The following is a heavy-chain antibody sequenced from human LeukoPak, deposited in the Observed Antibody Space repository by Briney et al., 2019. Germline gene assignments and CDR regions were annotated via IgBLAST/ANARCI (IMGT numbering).Heavy chain of an antibody. Sequence: GASVKVSCKASGYTFTSYGISWVRQAPGQGLEWMGGIIPIFGTANYAQKFQGRVTITADESTSTAYMELSSLRSEDTAVYYCARDRDTMGTTGNWFDPWGQGTLVTVSS. CDR1: GYTFTSYG. J-gene: IGHJ5*02. V-gene: IGHV1-69*13. D-gene: IGHD3-10*01. CDR2: IIPIFGTA. CDR3: ARDRDTMGTTGNWFDP.